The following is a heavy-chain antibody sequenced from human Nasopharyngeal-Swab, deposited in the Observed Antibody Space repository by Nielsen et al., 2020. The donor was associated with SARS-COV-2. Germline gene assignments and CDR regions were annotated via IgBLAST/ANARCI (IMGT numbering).Heavy chain of an antibody. V-gene: IGHV3-21*01. Sequence: GGSLRLYCLASGFTFSSYSMNWVRQAPGKGLEWVSSVSSTSTYIYYADSVKGRFTISRDNAKNSLYLQMNSLRAEDTAVYYCARDPTAAGIFDYWGQGALVTVSS. CDR3: ARDPTAAGIFDY. CDR2: VSSTSTYI. CDR1: GFTFSSYS. D-gene: IGHD6-13*01. J-gene: IGHJ4*02.